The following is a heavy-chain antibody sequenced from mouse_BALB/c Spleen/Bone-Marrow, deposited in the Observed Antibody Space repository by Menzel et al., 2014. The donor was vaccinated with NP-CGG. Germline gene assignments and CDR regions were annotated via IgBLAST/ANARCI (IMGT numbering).Heavy chain of an antibody. Sequence: EVQLQQSGGGLVQPGGSRKLSCAASGFTFXSFGMHWVRQAPEKGREWVAYISNGSSPIYYADTVKGRFTISRDNPKNTLFLQMTSLRSEDTAMYYCARKGAMITHYYAMDYWGQGTSVTVSS. J-gene: IGHJ4*01. V-gene: IGHV5-17*02. CDR1: GFTFXSFG. CDR3: ARKGAMITHYYAMDY. CDR2: ISNGSSPI. D-gene: IGHD2-4*01.